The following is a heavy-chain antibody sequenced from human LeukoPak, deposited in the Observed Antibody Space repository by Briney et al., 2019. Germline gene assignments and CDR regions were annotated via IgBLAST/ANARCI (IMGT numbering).Heavy chain of an antibody. CDR2: IIPIFGTA. J-gene: IGHJ3*02. D-gene: IGHD6-25*01. V-gene: IGHV1-69*05. Sequence: ASVKVSCKASGGTFSSYAISWVRQAPGQGLEWMGGIIPIFGTANYAQKFQGRVTITTDESTSTAYMELSSLRSEDTAVYYCARDSSSAWAFDIWGQGTMVTVSS. CDR1: GGTFSSYA. CDR3: ARDSSSAWAFDI.